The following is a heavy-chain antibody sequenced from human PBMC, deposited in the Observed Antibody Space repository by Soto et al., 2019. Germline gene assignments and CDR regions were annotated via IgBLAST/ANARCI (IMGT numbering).Heavy chain of an antibody. CDR1: DGSFSGYY. CDR2: INNSGST. CDR3: ASPPITLVRGVNRIYGMDV. Sequence: SETLSLACAFYDGSFSGYYWSWIRQHPGKGLEWIGEINNSGSTNYNPSLKSRVTISVETSKNQFSLKLSSVTAADTAVYYCASPPITLVRGVNRIYGMDVWGQGTTFTVSS. V-gene: IGHV4-34*01. J-gene: IGHJ6*02. D-gene: IGHD3-10*01.